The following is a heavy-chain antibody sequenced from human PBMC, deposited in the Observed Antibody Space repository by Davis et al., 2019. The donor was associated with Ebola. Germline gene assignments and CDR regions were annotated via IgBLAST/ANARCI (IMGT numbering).Heavy chain of an antibody. CDR3: ARVRAHSGSYSYSYYYYGMDV. CDR1: GYTFTSYY. D-gene: IGHD1-26*01. Sequence: AASVKVSCKASGYTFTSYYMHWVRQAPGQGLEWMGIINPSGGSTSYAQKFQGRVTMTRDTSTSTVYMELSSLRSEDTAVYYCARVRAHSGSYSYSYYYYGMDVWGKGTTVTVSS. CDR2: INPSGGST. J-gene: IGHJ6*04. V-gene: IGHV1-46*01.